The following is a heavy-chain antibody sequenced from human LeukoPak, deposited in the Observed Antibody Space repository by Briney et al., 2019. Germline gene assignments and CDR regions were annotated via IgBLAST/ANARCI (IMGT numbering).Heavy chain of an antibody. CDR3: ATRQGGNPAY. Sequence: PGECMRLSRAASGLTLSSHWAHWVRQAPGKGRVWVSRITNDGSSTTYADSVKGRFSLSRDNAKNMLYRQVNSLRAEDTAVYYCATRQGGNPAYWGQGTLVTVSS. J-gene: IGHJ4*02. V-gene: IGHV3-74*01. D-gene: IGHD1-14*01. CDR2: ITNDGSST. CDR1: GLTLSSHW.